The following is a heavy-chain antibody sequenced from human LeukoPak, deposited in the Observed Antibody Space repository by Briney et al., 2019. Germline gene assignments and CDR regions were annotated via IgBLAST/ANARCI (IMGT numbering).Heavy chain of an antibody. CDR3: ARGADYDSSGSLSY. V-gene: IGHV4-38-2*02. Sequence: SETLSLTCTVSGYSISSGYYWGWIRQPPGKGLEWIGSIYHSGSTYYNPSLKSRVTISVDTSKNQFSLKLSSVTAADTAVYYCARGADYDSSGSLSYWGQGTLVTVSS. D-gene: IGHD3-22*01. J-gene: IGHJ4*02. CDR2: IYHSGST. CDR1: GYSISSGYY.